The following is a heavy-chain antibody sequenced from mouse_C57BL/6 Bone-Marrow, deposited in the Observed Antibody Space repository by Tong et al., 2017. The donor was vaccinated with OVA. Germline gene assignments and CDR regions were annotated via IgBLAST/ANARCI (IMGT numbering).Heavy chain of an antibody. CDR2: INSDGGST. CDR3: ARPYYSGAMDY. D-gene: IGHD1-1*01. CDR1: GFTFSSYG. Sequence: EVQLQESGGDLVKPGGSLKLSCAASGFTFSSYGMSWVRQTPDKRLELVAAINSDGGSTYYPDTMERRFIISRDNTKKTLYLQMSSLRSEDTSLYYCARPYYSGAMDYWGQGTSVTVSS. V-gene: IGHV5-6-3*01. J-gene: IGHJ4*01.